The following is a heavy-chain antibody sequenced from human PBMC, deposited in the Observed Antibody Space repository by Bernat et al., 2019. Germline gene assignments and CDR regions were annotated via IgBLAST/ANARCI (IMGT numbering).Heavy chain of an antibody. CDR3: ARRPYSSSWHYYYYYMDV. Sequence: EVQLVESGGGLVQPGGSLRLSCAASGFTFSSYWMSWVRQAPGKGLEWVANIKQDGSEKYYVDSVKGRFTISRDNAKNSLYLQMNSLRAEDTAVYYCARRPYSSSWHYYYYYMDVWGKGTTVTVSS. J-gene: IGHJ6*03. CDR2: IKQDGSEK. V-gene: IGHV3-7*01. D-gene: IGHD6-13*01. CDR1: GFTFSSYW.